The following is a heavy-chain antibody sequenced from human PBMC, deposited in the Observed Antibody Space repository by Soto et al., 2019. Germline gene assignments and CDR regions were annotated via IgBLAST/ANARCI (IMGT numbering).Heavy chain of an antibody. CDR1: GDSISAYS. CDR3: ARARVGYDSSGYLYYDAFDI. J-gene: IGHJ3*02. Sequence: SETLSLTCTVSGDSISAYSWSWVRQPPGKGLEWIGYIYYSGSTNYNPSLKSRVTISVDTSKNQFSLKLSSVTAADTAVYYCARARVGYDSSGYLYYDAFDIWGQGTMVTVSS. D-gene: IGHD3-22*01. V-gene: IGHV4-59*01. CDR2: IYYSGST.